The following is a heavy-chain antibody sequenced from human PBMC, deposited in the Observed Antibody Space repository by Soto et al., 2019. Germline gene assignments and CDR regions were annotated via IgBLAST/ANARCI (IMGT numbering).Heavy chain of an antibody. Sequence: PSVTMSLTCTVAGGSISSYYWSWIRQHPGKGLEWIGYIYYSGSTNYNPSLKSRVTIYVDTSKNQFSLKLRSVTDADTAVYYCARDSLKGPFMDVWGQGTTVTVSS. CDR1: GGSISSYY. J-gene: IGHJ6*02. CDR2: IYYSGST. CDR3: ARDSLKGPFMDV. V-gene: IGHV4-59*01.